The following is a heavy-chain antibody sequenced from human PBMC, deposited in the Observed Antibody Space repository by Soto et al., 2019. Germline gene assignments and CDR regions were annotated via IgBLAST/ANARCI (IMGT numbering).Heavy chain of an antibody. Sequence: QVQLVQSGAEVKKPGSSVKVSCKASGGTFSSYAISWVRQAPGQGLEWMGGIIPIFGTANYAQKFQGRVTITADESTSTAYMKLSSLRSEDTAVYYCVRYSEGAAALGDVWGQGTTVTVSS. D-gene: IGHD6-13*01. CDR2: IIPIFGTA. CDR1: GGTFSSYA. CDR3: VRYSEGAAALGDV. V-gene: IGHV1-69*01. J-gene: IGHJ6*02.